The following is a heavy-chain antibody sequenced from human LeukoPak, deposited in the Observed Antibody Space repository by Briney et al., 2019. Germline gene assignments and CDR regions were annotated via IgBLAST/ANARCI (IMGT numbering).Heavy chain of an antibody. V-gene: IGHV4-61*02. CDR3: ARRRLLWFGELLPSFRGYFDY. CDR2: IYNSGST. Sequence: SETLSLTCTVSGGSISSSSYYWSWIRQPAGKGLEWIGRIYNSGSTTYNPSLKSRVTMSVDTSKNQFSLKLSSVTAADTAVYYCARRRLLWFGELLPSFRGYFDYWGQGTLVTVSS. CDR1: GGSISSSSYY. J-gene: IGHJ4*02. D-gene: IGHD3-10*01.